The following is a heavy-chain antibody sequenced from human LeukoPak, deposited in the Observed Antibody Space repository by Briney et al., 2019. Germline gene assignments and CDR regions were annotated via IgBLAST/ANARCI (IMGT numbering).Heavy chain of an antibody. V-gene: IGHV1-58*01. J-gene: IGHJ4*02. CDR1: GFTSTNFA. D-gene: IGHD6-13*01. CDR2: IIVGGGAT. CDR3: ARGTSSSWSHNFDY. Sequence: ASVKVSCKASGFTSTNFAVQWVRQARGQRLEWIGWIIVGGGATKCAQDFQERVTITRDLSTSTLYMELRSLTSEDTAVYYRARGTSSSWSHNFDYWGQGTLVTVSS.